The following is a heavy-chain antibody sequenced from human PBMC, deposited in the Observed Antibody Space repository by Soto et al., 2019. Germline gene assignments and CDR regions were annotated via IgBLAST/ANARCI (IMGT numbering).Heavy chain of an antibody. D-gene: IGHD5-18*01. CDR2: ISGSGGST. J-gene: IGHJ4*02. CDR1: GFTFSSYA. V-gene: IGHV3-23*01. Sequence: EVQLLESGGGLVQPGGSLRLSCAASGFTFSSYAMSWVRQAPGKGLEWVSAISGSGGSTYYADSVKGRFTISRDNSKNTLYLQTNSLRAEDTAVYYCAKGPRGYSYGLPFDYWGQGTLVTVSS. CDR3: AKGPRGYSYGLPFDY.